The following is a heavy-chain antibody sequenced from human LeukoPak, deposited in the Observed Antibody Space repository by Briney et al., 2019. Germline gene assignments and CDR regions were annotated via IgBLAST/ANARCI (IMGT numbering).Heavy chain of an antibody. D-gene: IGHD2-21*02. CDR3: ARSGDHSGDYFYFDY. CDR2: IYSSGNT. J-gene: IGHJ4*02. CDR1: GGSISTYY. Sequence: SETLSLTCTVSGGSISTYYWSWVRQPPGKGLEWIGYIYSSGNTNYNPSLKSRVTISVDTSKKQFSLKLTSVTAADTAVYYCARSGDHSGDYFYFDYWGQGALVTVSS. V-gene: IGHV4-4*09.